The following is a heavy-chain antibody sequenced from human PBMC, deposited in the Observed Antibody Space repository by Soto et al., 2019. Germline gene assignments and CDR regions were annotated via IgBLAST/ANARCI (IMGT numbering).Heavy chain of an antibody. J-gene: IGHJ5*02. CDR1: GGSFSGYY. V-gene: IGHV4-34*01. CDR2: INHSGST. Sequence: PSETLSLTCAVYGGSFSGYYWSWIRQPPGKGLEWIGEINHSGSTNYNPSLKSRVTISVDTSKNQFSLKLSSVTAADTAVYYCARRRTARRNNWFDTWGQGTLVTVSS. CDR3: ARRRTARRNNWFDT.